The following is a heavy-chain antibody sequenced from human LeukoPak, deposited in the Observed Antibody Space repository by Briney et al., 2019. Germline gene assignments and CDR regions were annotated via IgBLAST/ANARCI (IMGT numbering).Heavy chain of an antibody. Sequence: SETLSLTCTISGGSISSGGYYWSWIRQHPGKGLEWLGYIYYSGSTYYNPSLKSRVTISVVTSKNQFSLKLSSVTAADTAVYYCARANWGTKGYFDYWGQGTLVTVSS. J-gene: IGHJ4*02. CDR3: ARANWGTKGYFDY. D-gene: IGHD7-27*01. CDR2: IYYSGST. CDR1: GGSISSGGYY. V-gene: IGHV4-31*03.